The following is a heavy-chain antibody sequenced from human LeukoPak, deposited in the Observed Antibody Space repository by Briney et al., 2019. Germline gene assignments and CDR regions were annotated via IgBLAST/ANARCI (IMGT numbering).Heavy chain of an antibody. J-gene: IGHJ4*02. CDR2: ISYDGYDK. CDR3: ARDFFPVVDSTWHEIGY. Sequence: PGGSLRLSCAASGFTFNDYAMYWVRQAPGKGLEWVTLISYDGYDKSYADSVRGRFTISRDNSRNTLYLQMDSLTSEDTAVYYCARDFFPVVDSTWHEIGYWGQGTLVTVSS. D-gene: IGHD2-21*01. CDR1: GFTFNDYA. V-gene: IGHV3-30-3*01.